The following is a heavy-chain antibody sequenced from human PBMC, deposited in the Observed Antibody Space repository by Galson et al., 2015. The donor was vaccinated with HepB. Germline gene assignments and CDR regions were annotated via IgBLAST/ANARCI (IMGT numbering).Heavy chain of an antibody. J-gene: IGHJ2*01. CDR2: ITSYSSYV. CDR1: GFPFTNYG. Sequence: SLRLSCAASGFPFTNYGMNWVRQAPGKGLEWVTSITSYSSYVYYADSVKGRFTISRDNAKNSLYLQLTSLRAEDTAVYYCARPYGDYLTTSFDLWGRGTLGTCSS. CDR3: ARPYGDYLTTSFDL. D-gene: IGHD4-17*01. V-gene: IGHV3-21*01.